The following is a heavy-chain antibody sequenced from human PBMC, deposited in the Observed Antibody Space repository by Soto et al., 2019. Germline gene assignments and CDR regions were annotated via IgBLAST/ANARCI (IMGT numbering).Heavy chain of an antibody. J-gene: IGHJ3*02. CDR2: IYYSGST. CDR1: GGSISSYY. D-gene: IGHD4-17*01. CDR3: ARVTPRYDYGDSSAFDI. Sequence: TLSLTCTVSGGSISSYYWSWIRQPPGKGLEWIGYIYYSGSTNYNPSLKSRVTISVDTSKNQFSLKLSSVTAADTAVYYCARVTPRYDYGDSSAFDIWGQGTMVTVSS. V-gene: IGHV4-59*01.